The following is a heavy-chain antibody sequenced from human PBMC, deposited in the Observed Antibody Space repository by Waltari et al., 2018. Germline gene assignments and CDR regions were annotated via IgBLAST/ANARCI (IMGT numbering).Heavy chain of an antibody. CDR2: ISGSGGST. CDR3: AKDLLRFGERGGIDY. Sequence: EVQLLESGGGLVQPGGSLRLSCAASGFTFSSYAMSWVHQAPGKGLEWVSAISGSGGSTYYADSVKGRFTISRDNSKNTLYLQMNSLRAEDTAVYYCAKDLLRFGERGGIDYWGQGTLVTVSS. V-gene: IGHV3-23*01. CDR1: GFTFSSYA. D-gene: IGHD3-10*01. J-gene: IGHJ4*02.